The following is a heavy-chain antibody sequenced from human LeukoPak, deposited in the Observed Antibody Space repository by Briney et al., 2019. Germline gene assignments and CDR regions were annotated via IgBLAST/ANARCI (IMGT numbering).Heavy chain of an antibody. CDR3: TRGHPNMDTDAFDI. D-gene: IGHD5-18*01. V-gene: IGHV3-48*03. J-gene: IGHJ3*02. CDR2: ISSSGSTM. CDR1: GFTFSSYE. Sequence: GGSLRLSCAASGFTFSSYEMNWVRQAPGKGLEWVSYISSSGSTMYFADSVRGRFTISRDNAKNSLYLQMNSLRAEDTAVYYCTRGHPNMDTDAFDIWRQGTMVTVSP.